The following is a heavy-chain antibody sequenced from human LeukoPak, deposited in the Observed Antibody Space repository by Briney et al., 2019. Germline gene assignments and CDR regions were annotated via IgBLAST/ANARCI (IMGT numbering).Heavy chain of an antibody. CDR1: GFTFSSYA. CDR2: ISYDGSNK. J-gene: IGHJ4*02. Sequence: GRSLRLSCAASGFTFSSYAMHWVRQAPGKGLEWVAVISYDGSNKYYADSVKGRFAISRDNSKNTLYLQMNSLRAEDTALYYCAKTGAPHYYDSSGYDFDYWGQGTLVTVSS. CDR3: AKTGAPHYYDSSGYDFDY. V-gene: IGHV3-30*09. D-gene: IGHD3-22*01.